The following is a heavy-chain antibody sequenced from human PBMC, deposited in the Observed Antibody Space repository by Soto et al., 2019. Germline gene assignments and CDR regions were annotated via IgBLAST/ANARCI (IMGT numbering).Heavy chain of an antibody. CDR3: ARDRPGGFSSSRIFDY. Sequence: SSVKVSCKASGGTFSSYAISWVRQAPGQGLEWMGGIIPIFGTANYAQKFQGRVTITADESTSTAYMELSSLRSEDTAVYYCARDRPGGFSSSRIFDYWGQGTLVTVSS. J-gene: IGHJ4*02. CDR1: GGTFSSYA. V-gene: IGHV1-69*13. CDR2: IIPIFGTA. D-gene: IGHD6-13*01.